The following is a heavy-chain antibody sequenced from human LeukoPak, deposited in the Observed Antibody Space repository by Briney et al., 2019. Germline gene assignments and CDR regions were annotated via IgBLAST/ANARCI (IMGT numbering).Heavy chain of an antibody. CDR3: AKDEGLDSSGWYGGKGGAADY. CDR1: GFTFSSYG. D-gene: IGHD6-19*01. CDR2: ISYDGSNK. Sequence: PGRSLRLSCAASGFTFSSYGMHWVRQAPGKGLEWVAVISYDGSNKYYADSVKGRFTISRDNSKNTLYLQMNSLRAEDTAVYYCAKDEGLDSSGWYGGKGGAADYWGQGTLVTVSS. J-gene: IGHJ4*02. V-gene: IGHV3-30*18.